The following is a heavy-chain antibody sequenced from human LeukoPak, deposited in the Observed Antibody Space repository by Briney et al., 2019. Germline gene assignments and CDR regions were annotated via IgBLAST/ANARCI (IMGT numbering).Heavy chain of an antibody. J-gene: IGHJ4*02. CDR3: ARVEQWPVRSINYDY. Sequence: ASVKVSCKASGYTFTSYGISWVRQAPGQGLEWMGWISAYNGNTNYAQKLQGRVTMTTDTSTSTAYMELRSLRSDDTAVYYCARVEQWPVRSINYDYWGQGTLVTVSS. CDR1: GYTFTSYG. V-gene: IGHV1-18*01. CDR2: ISAYNGNT. D-gene: IGHD6-19*01.